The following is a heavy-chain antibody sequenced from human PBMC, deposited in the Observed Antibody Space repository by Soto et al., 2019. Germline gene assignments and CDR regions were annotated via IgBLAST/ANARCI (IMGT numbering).Heavy chain of an antibody. J-gene: IGHJ4*02. Sequence: SETLSLTCTVSGGSISSYYWSWIRQPPGKGLEWIGYIYYSGSTNYNPSLKSRVTISVDTSKNQFSLRLSSVTAADTAVYYCARLGGSGSYAFDYWGQGTLVTVSS. D-gene: IGHD3-10*01. CDR1: GGSISSYY. V-gene: IGHV4-59*08. CDR2: IYYSGST. CDR3: ARLGGSGSYAFDY.